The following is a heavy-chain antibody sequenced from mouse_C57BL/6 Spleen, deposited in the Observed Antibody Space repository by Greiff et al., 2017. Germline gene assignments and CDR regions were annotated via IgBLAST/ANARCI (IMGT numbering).Heavy chain of an antibody. D-gene: IGHD1-1*01. J-gene: IGHJ2*01. CDR3: ARDRGSSYNYFDY. V-gene: IGHV1-50*01. CDR1: GYTFTSYW. Sequence: QVQLQQPGAELVKPGASVKLSCKASGYTFTSYWMQWVKQRPGQGLEWIGEIDPSASYTNYNPKFKGKATLTVDTSSSTAYMQLISLTSEDSAVYYCARDRGSSYNYFDYRGQGTTLTVSS. CDR2: IDPSASYT.